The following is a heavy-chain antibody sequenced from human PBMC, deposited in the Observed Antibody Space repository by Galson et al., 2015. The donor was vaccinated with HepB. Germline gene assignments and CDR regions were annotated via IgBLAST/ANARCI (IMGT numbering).Heavy chain of an antibody. CDR3: AREQVCDSSGYCAYGMDV. CDR2: FDPEDGET. D-gene: IGHD3-22*01. V-gene: IGHV1-24*01. Sequence: SVKVSCKVSGYTLTELSMHWVRQAPGKGLEWMGGFDPEDGETIYAQKFQGRVTMTEDTSTDTAYMELSSLRSEDTAVYYCAREQVCDSSGYCAYGMDVWGQGTTVTVSS. J-gene: IGHJ6*02. CDR1: GYTLTELS.